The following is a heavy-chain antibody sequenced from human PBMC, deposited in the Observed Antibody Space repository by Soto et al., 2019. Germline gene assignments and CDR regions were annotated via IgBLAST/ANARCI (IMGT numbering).Heavy chain of an antibody. CDR2: IDWDDDK. V-gene: IGHV2-70*01. CDR1: GFSLSTSGMC. J-gene: IGHJ6*02. CDR3: ARIYDSSGYYSGGMDV. Sequence: SGPTLVNPTQTLTLTCTFSGFSLSTSGMCVSWIRQPPGKALEWLAPIDWDDDKYYSTSLKTRLTISKDTSKNQVVLTMTNMDPVDTATYYCARIYDSSGYYSGGMDVWGQGTTVTVSS. D-gene: IGHD3-22*01.